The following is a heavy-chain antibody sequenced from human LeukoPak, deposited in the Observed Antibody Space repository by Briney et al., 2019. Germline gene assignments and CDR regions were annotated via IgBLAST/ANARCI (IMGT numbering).Heavy chain of an antibody. CDR3: ARSDYGDYFLDY. Sequence: LGESLKISCKGSGYSFTNYWIGWVPQVPGKGLELMGIFYPGDSDTRYSPSFQGQVTISADKSISTAYLQWSSLKASDTAMYYCARSDYGDYFLDYWGQGTLVTVSS. D-gene: IGHD4-17*01. V-gene: IGHV5-51*01. CDR1: GYSFTNYW. CDR2: FYPGDSDT. J-gene: IGHJ4*02.